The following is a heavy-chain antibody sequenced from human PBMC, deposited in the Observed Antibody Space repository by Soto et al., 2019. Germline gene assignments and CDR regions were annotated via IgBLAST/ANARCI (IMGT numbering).Heavy chain of an antibody. J-gene: IGHJ4*02. CDR3: ARDKITGPFHY. D-gene: IGHD2-8*02. V-gene: IGHV4-34*01. Sequence: SETLSLTCAVYGGSFSGYYWTWIRQPPGTGLEWIGEINHSGSTNYNPSLKSRVTISVDTSKNQFSLKLTSVTAADTAVYYCARDKITGPFHYWGQGTLVTVSS. CDR1: GGSFSGYY. CDR2: INHSGST.